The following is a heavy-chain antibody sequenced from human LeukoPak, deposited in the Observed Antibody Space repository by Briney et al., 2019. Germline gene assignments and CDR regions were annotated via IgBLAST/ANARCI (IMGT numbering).Heavy chain of an antibody. D-gene: IGHD1-20*01. CDR1: GGSISSSSYY. J-gene: IGHJ4*02. Sequence: PSETLSLTCSVSGGSISSSSYYWGWIRQPPGKGLEWIGSINYSGTTYYNSSLKSRVTVSVDTSKNHFSLKLSSVTAADTAVYYCARDSVGPITGTTYIDYWGQGTLVTVSS. V-gene: IGHV4-39*02. CDR2: INYSGTT. CDR3: ARDSVGPITGTTYIDY.